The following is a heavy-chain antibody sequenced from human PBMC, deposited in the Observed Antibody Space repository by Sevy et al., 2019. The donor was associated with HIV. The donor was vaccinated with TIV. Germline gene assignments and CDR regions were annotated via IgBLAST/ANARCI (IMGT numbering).Heavy chain of an antibody. D-gene: IGHD1-26*01. CDR2: ISGSGNPV. V-gene: IGHV3-11*01. CDR3: ARAGGSWALGY. CDR1: GFIFSDYY. Sequence: GGSLRLSCAASGFIFSDYYMSWIRQAPGKGLEWVSYISGSGNPVYYTDSVKGRFTISRDNAKDSLYLKMNSLRAEDTAVYYCARAGGSWALGYWGQGSLVTVSS. J-gene: IGHJ4*02.